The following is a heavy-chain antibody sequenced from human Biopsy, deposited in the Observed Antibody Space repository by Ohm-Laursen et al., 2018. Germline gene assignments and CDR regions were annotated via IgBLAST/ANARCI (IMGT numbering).Heavy chain of an antibody. CDR1: GFTYRRYS. Sequence: GSLRLSCADSGFTYRRYSMNRVRQAPGKGLAWVSFISSSSSPIYQVDSVKGRFTISRDDAKNSLYLQMNSLRAEDTAVYYCARGGFFAYSTFDYWGQGALVTVSS. J-gene: IGHJ4*02. CDR3: ARGGFFAYSTFDY. CDR2: ISSSSSPI. D-gene: IGHD4-11*01. V-gene: IGHV3-48*01.